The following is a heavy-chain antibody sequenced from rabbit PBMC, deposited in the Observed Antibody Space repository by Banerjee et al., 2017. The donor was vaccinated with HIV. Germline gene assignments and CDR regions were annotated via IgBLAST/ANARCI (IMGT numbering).Heavy chain of an antibody. CDR2: IYVGSSGTT. D-gene: IGHD4-2*01. J-gene: IGHJ4*01. CDR1: GFDFSGSYY. V-gene: IGHV1S45*01. CDR3: ARSVAGADWSYDL. Sequence: QQQLEESGGGLVKPGGTLTLTCTASGFDFSGSYYMYWVRQAPGKGLEWIATIYVGSSGTTYYATWAKGRFTISKTSSTTVTLQMTSLTAADTATYFCARSVAGADWSYDLWGQGTLVTVS.